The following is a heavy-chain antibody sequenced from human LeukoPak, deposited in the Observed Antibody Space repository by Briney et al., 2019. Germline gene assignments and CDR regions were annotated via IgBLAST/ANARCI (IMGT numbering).Heavy chain of an antibody. J-gene: IGHJ4*02. V-gene: IGHV1-2*02. Sequence: ASVKVPCKASGGTFSSYATSWVRQAPGQGPEWMGWVIPNSGATNYAQKFQGRVTMTRDTSISTAYMELSALTSDDTAVYFCATVLGWGQGTLVTVSS. D-gene: IGHD6-6*01. CDR2: VIPNSGAT. CDR3: ATVLG. CDR1: GGTFSSYA.